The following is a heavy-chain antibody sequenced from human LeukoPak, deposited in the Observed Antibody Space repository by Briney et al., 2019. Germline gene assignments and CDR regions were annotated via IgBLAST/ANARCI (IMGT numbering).Heavy chain of an antibody. V-gene: IGHV3-53*01. D-gene: IGHD3-22*01. Sequence: PGGSLGLSCAASGFTVSSNYMRWVRQAPRRGLEWGSVIYSDGNTYYTDSVQGRFTISKDNSKNTVLLQMNSLRAEDTAVYYCARASFYYDSRALDPWGQGALVTVSS. CDR2: IYSDGNT. J-gene: IGHJ5*02. CDR3: ARASFYYDSRALDP. CDR1: GFTVSSNY.